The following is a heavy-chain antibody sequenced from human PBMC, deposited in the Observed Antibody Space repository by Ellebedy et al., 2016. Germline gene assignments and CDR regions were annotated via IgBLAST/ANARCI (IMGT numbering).Heavy chain of an antibody. CDR3: ARGHDYGGTLDY. D-gene: IGHD4-23*01. Sequence: GGSLRLXXAASGFTFSSYGMHWVRQAPGKGLEWVAVIWYDGSNKYYADSVKGRFTISRDNSKNTLYLQMNSLRAEDTAVYYCARGHDYGGTLDYWGQGTLVTVSS. V-gene: IGHV3-33*01. CDR2: IWYDGSNK. J-gene: IGHJ4*02. CDR1: GFTFSSYG.